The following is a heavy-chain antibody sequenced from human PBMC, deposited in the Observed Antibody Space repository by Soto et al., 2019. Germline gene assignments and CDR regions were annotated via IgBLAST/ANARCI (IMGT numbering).Heavy chain of an antibody. Sequence: GSLRLSCAASGFTFSSYAMSWVRQAPGKGLEWVSAISGSGGSTYYADSVKGRFTISRDNSKNTLYLQMNSLRAKDTAVYYCAKSPQPNYDFWSGYYTFGYWGQGTLVTNSS. CDR2: ISGSGGST. J-gene: IGHJ4*02. V-gene: IGHV3-23*01. CDR3: AKSPQPNYDFWSGYYTFGY. CDR1: GFTFSSYA. D-gene: IGHD3-3*01.